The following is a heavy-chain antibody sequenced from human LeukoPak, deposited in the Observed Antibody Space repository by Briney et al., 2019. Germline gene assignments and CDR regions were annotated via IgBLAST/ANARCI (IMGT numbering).Heavy chain of an antibody. D-gene: IGHD3-10*01. Sequence: PGGSLRLSCAASGFTFSSYGMHWVRQAPGKGLEWVALIRYDGSDKYNADSVKGRFTISRDNSKNTLYLQMNSLRAEDTAVYYCAIDGVGSYFYYWGQGTLVTVSS. CDR1: GFTFSSYG. V-gene: IGHV3-30*02. CDR2: IRYDGSDK. J-gene: IGHJ4*02. CDR3: AIDGVGSYFYY.